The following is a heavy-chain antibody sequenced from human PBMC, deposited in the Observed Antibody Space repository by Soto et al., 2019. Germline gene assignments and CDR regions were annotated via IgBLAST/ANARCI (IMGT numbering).Heavy chain of an antibody. CDR1: GGTFSSYA. V-gene: IGHV1-69*06. D-gene: IGHD6-13*01. Sequence: QVQLVQSGAEVKKPGSSVKVSCKASGGTFSSYAISWVRQAPGQGLEWMGGIIPIFGTANYAQQFQGRVTITADNSTSTAYMELSSLTSEDTAVYYCARGAEKQQLVLPPDYWGQGTLVTVSS. CDR2: IIPIFGTA. CDR3: ARGAEKQQLVLPPDY. J-gene: IGHJ4*02.